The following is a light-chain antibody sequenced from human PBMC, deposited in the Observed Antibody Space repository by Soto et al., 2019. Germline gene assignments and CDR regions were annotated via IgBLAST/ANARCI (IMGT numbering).Light chain of an antibody. CDR2: DNN. Sequence: QSVLTQPPSVSAAPGQKVTISCSGSSSNIGNNYVSWYQHLPGTAPKLLIYDNNKRPSGIPDRFSGSKSGTSATLGITGLQTGDEADFYCETWDGSLSAVAFGGGTKVTVL. CDR3: ETWDGSLSAVA. CDR1: SSNIGNNY. V-gene: IGLV1-51*01. J-gene: IGLJ2*01.